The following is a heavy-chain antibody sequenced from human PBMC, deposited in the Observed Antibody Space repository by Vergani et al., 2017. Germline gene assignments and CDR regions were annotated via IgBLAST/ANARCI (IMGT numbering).Heavy chain of an antibody. D-gene: IGHD4-17*01. V-gene: IGHV3-66*02. Sequence: EVQLVESGGGLVKPGGSLRLSCAASSFSVSSHYMTWVRQAPGKGLEWVSTINIGGRTSYADSVKGRLTLTRDDYKNTLHLQMNSLRPEDTAVYYCARGMTTETTDLDGFDIWGQGTMVSVSS. J-gene: IGHJ3*02. CDR1: SFSVSSHY. CDR2: INIGGRT. CDR3: ARGMTTETTDLDGFDI.